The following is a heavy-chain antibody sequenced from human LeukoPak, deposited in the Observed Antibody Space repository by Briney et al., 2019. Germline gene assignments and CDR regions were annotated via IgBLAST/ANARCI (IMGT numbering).Heavy chain of an antibody. J-gene: IGHJ4*02. CDR1: GGTFSSYA. Sequence: SVKVSCKASGGTFSSYAISWVRQAPGQGLEWMGGIIPIFGTANYAQKFQGRVTITTDESTSTAYMELSSLRSEDTAVYYCAREETYYDSSGYYYGGYFDYWGQGTLVTVSS. CDR3: AREETYYDSSGYYYGGYFDY. V-gene: IGHV1-69*05. D-gene: IGHD3-22*01. CDR2: IIPIFGTA.